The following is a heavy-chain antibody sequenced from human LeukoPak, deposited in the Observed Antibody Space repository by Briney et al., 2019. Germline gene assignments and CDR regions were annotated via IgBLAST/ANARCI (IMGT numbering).Heavy chain of an antibody. CDR1: GYIFTNYA. D-gene: IGHD6-19*01. J-gene: IGHJ4*02. CDR2: IKTVNGDT. Sequence: ASVKVSCKASGYIFTNYAIHWLRQAPGQGLEWMGWIKTVNGDTKYSQEFKGRLTITSDTSASTAYLELSSLRFEDMAVYYCARVAGTLFDYWGQGTLVTVSS. V-gene: IGHV1-3*03. CDR3: ARVAGTLFDY.